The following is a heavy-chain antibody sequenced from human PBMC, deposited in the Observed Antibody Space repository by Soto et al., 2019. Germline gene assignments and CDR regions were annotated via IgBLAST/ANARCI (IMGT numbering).Heavy chain of an antibody. CDR1: GDSVSSNSAA. Sequence: SQTLSLTCAISGDSVSSNSAAWNWIRQSPSRGLEWLGRTYYRSKWYNDYAVSVKSRITINPDTSKNQFSLQLNSVTPEDTAVYYCARALTTYCSSKSCYYYYSMDVWGQGTTVTVSS. CDR3: ARALTTYCSSKSCYYYYSMDV. CDR2: TYYRSKWYN. V-gene: IGHV6-1*01. J-gene: IGHJ6*02. D-gene: IGHD2-2*01.